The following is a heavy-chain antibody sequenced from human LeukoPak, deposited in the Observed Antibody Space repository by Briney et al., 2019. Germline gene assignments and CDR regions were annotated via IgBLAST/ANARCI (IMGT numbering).Heavy chain of an antibody. CDR2: IYPGDSDT. CDR1: GYSFTSYW. CDR3: ARSGLDGSGSYFNWFDP. Sequence: GKSLKISCKGSGYSFTSYWIGWVRQMPGKGLEWMGIIYPGDSDTRYSPSFQGQVTISADKSISTAYLQWSSLKASDTAMYYCARSGLDGSGSYFNWFDPWGQGTLVTVSS. D-gene: IGHD3-10*01. J-gene: IGHJ5*02. V-gene: IGHV5-51*01.